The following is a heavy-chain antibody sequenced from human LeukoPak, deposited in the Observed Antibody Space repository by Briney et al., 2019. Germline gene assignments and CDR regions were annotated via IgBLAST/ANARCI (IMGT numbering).Heavy chain of an antibody. Sequence: GGSLRLSCAASGLTFSDHYMSWIRQAPGKGLEWVSYIDIISTYTNYADSVKGRFTISRDNAKNSLYLQMTSLRAEDTAVYYCGTIAAAENYWGQGTLVTVSS. CDR2: IDIISTYT. CDR1: GLTFSDHY. V-gene: IGHV3-11*03. J-gene: IGHJ4*02. D-gene: IGHD6-13*01. CDR3: GTIAAAENY.